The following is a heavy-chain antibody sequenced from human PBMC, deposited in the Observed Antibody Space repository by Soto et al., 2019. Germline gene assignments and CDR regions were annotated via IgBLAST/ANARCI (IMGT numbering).Heavy chain of an antibody. CDR2: INPSGGST. CDR3: ARELTPVVVPAAPGIAAF. Sequence: ASVKVSCKAAGNTFTSYYIHWVRQAPGQGLEWMGIINPSGGSTNYAQKFQGRVTMTRDTSTNTVYMELSSLRSDDTAVYYCARELTPVVVPAAPGIAAFWGQGTLVTVSS. CDR1: GNTFTSYY. J-gene: IGHJ4*02. V-gene: IGHV1-46*01. D-gene: IGHD2-2*01.